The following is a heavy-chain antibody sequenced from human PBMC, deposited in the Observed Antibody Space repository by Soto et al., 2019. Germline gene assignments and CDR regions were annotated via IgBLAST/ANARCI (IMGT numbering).Heavy chain of an antibody. V-gene: IGHV3-23*01. CDR2: ISGSSGDGT. CDR3: ARDVSAEGGYSYGHHYYYYYMDV. Sequence: GGSLRLSCAASGFTFSSYAMSWVRQAPGKGLEWVSAISGSSGDGTYYADSVKGRFTISRDNSKNTLELQMNSLRAEDTAVYYCARDVSAEGGYSYGHHYYYYYMDVWGKGTTVTVSS. CDR1: GFTFSSYA. D-gene: IGHD5-18*01. J-gene: IGHJ6*03.